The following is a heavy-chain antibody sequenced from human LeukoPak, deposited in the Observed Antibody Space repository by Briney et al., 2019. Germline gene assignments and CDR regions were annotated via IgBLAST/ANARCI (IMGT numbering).Heavy chain of an antibody. V-gene: IGHV5-51*01. CDR3: ARPQRYSSWYFDY. Sequence: GESLQISCKGSGYTFTNYWIGWVRQMPGKGLEWMGIIYPGDSDTRYSPSFQGQVTISADKSLNTAYLQWSSLKASDTAMYYCARPQRYSSWYFDYWGQGTLVTVSS. J-gene: IGHJ4*02. CDR2: IYPGDSDT. CDR1: GYTFTNYW. D-gene: IGHD6-6*01.